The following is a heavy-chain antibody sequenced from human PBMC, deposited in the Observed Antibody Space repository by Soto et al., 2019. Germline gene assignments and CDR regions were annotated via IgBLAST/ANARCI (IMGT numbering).Heavy chain of an antibody. CDR3: ARRPTARQESSDY. Sequence: SETLSLTCAVYGGSFSGYYWSWIRQPPGKGLEWIGEINHSGSTNYNPSLKSRVTISVDTSKNQFSLRLISVTAADTAVYYCARRPTARQESSDYWGQGTLVTVSS. V-gene: IGHV4-34*01. CDR1: GGSFSGYY. CDR2: INHSGST. J-gene: IGHJ4*02.